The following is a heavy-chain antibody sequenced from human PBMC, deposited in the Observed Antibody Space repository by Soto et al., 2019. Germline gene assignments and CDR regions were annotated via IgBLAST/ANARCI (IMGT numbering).Heavy chain of an antibody. Sequence: PGGSLRLSCAASGFTFSSYSMNWVRQAPGRGLEWVSSISSSSSYIYYADSVKGRFTISRDNAKNSLYLQMNSLRAEDTAVYYCARDSDYGSGWYYGVGGNWFDPWGQGALVTVSS. CDR2: ISSSSSYI. CDR3: ARDSDYGSGWYYGVGGNWFDP. J-gene: IGHJ5*02. CDR1: GFTFSSYS. D-gene: IGHD6-19*01. V-gene: IGHV3-21*01.